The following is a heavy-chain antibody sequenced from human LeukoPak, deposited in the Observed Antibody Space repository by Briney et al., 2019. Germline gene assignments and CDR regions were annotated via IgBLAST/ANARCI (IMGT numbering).Heavy chain of an antibody. D-gene: IGHD3-10*01. V-gene: IGHV4-31*03. CDR1: GGSLSSGGYY. CDR3: ARMILWFGELSGPFDY. CDR2: IYYSGST. J-gene: IGHJ4*02. Sequence: PSETLSLTCTVSGGSLSSGGYYWSWIRQHPGTGLEWIGYIYYSGSTYYNPSLKSRVTISVDTSKNQFSLKLSSVTAADTAVYYCARMILWFGELSGPFDYWGQGTLVTVSS.